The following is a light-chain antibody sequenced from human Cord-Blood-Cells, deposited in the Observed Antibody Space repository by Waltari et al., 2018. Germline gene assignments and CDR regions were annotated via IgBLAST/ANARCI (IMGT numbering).Light chain of an antibody. CDR3: AAWDDSLSGPV. V-gene: IGLV1-47*01. CDR2: RNN. CDR1: SSNIGSHY. Sequence: QSVLTQPHSASGTPGQRVTIPCSGSSSNIGSHYVYWYQQLPGTAPKLLIYRNNQRPSGVPDRFSGSKSGTSASLAISGLRSEDEADYYCAAWDDSLSGPVFGGGTKLTVL. J-gene: IGLJ3*02.